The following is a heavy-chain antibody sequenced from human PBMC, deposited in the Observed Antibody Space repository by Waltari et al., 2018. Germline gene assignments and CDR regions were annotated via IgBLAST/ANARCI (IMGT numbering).Heavy chain of an antibody. CDR3: ARDLAAAALDY. Sequence: QVQLVESGGGVVQPGRSLSLSCAASGFTFRSYAMPWVRQAPGKGLEWVAVISYDGSNKYYADSVKGRFTISRDNSKNTLYLQMNSLRAEDTAVYYCARDLAAAALDYWGQGTLVTVSS. CDR2: ISYDGSNK. V-gene: IGHV3-30-3*01. J-gene: IGHJ4*02. D-gene: IGHD6-13*01. CDR1: GFTFRSYA.